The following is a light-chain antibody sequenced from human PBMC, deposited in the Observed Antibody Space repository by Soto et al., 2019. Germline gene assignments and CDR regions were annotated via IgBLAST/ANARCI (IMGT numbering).Light chain of an antibody. J-gene: IGLJ3*02. CDR3: SSYAAHGV. V-gene: IGLV2-8*01. Sequence: QSALTQPPSASGSPGQSVTISCTGTSSDVGAYNYVSWYQQHPGKAPKLIIYEVTKRPSGVPDRFSGSKSDNTASLTVSGLQAEDEADYYCSSYAAHGVFGGGTKLTVL. CDR1: SSDVGAYNY. CDR2: EVT.